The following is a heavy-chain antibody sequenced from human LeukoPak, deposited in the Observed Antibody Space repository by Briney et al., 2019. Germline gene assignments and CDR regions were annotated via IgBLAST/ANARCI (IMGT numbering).Heavy chain of an antibody. Sequence: GESLKISCKGSGYSFSSYWIGWARQMPGKGLEWMGIIYPGDSDTRYSPSFQGQVTISADKSISTAYLLWGSLKASDTAMYYCARQTRSITARDFDYWGQGTLVIVSS. CDR3: ARQTRSITARDFDY. D-gene: IGHD6-6*01. V-gene: IGHV5-51*01. CDR2: IYPGDSDT. CDR1: GYSFSSYW. J-gene: IGHJ4*02.